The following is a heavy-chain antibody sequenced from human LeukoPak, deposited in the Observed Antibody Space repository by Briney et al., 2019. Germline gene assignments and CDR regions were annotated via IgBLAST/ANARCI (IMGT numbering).Heavy chain of an antibody. D-gene: IGHD4/OR15-4a*01. V-gene: IGHV3-74*01. CDR2: IDTDGGST. CDR1: GFTFSNYW. J-gene: IGHJ4*02. CDR3: VRAADYRGSAGDY. Sequence: GGSLRLSCAASGFTFSNYWMHWVRQVPGKGLVWVSRIDTDGGSTTYADSVKGRFTISRDNAKNTLYLQMNNLRVEDTAVYYCVRAADYRGSAGDYWGQGTLVTVSS.